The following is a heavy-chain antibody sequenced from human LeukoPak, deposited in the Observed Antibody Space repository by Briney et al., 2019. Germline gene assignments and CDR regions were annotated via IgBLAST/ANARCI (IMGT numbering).Heavy chain of an antibody. V-gene: IGHV4-4*07. CDR1: GGSISSYY. Sequence: SETLSLTCTVSGGSISSYYWSWIRQPAGKGLEWIGRISTSGSTNYNPSLKSRVTISVDTSKNQFSLKLSSVTAADTAVYYCARGWYYGSGRTEGPFDPWGQGTLVTVSS. CDR3: ARGWYYGSGRTEGPFDP. J-gene: IGHJ5*02. CDR2: ISTSGST. D-gene: IGHD3-10*01.